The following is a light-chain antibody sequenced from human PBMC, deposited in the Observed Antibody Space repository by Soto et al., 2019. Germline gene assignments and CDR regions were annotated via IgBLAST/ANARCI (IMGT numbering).Light chain of an antibody. CDR1: NIGGKS. V-gene: IGLV3-21*04. CDR3: QVWDSSADQLV. J-gene: IGLJ3*02. CDR2: YDS. Sequence: SYELTQPPSVSVAPGETARITCGGLNIGGKSLHWYQQKPGQAPVLVIYYDSGRPSGIPERFSGSNSGNTATLTISRVEAGDEADYYCQVWDSSADQLVFGGGTKLTVL.